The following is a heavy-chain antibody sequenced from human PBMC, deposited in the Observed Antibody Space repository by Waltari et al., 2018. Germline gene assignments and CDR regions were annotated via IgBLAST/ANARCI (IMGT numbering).Heavy chain of an antibody. Sequence: QVQLQESGPGLVKPSETLSLTCTVSGGSISSYYWSWIRQPAGKGLAWIGRIYTSGSTHYTPSLKVLVTMSVDTSKNQFSLQLSSVTAADTAVYYCARLRDFWSGYLFDYWGQGTLVTVSS. J-gene: IGHJ4*02. CDR2: IYTSGST. CDR1: GGSISSYY. D-gene: IGHD3-3*01. V-gene: IGHV4-4*07. CDR3: ARLRDFWSGYLFDY.